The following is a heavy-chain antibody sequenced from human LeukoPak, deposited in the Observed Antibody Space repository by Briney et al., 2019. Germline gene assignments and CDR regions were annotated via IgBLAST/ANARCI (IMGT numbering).Heavy chain of an antibody. D-gene: IGHD1-26*01. CDR3: TRGSGSLGAFDI. Sequence: GGSLRLSCAASGFTFSSYAMSWVRQAPGKGLEWVSAISGGGVSTYYADSVKGRFSISRDNSKNTLYLQMNSLKTEDTALYYCTRGSGSLGAFDIWGQGTMVTVSS. V-gene: IGHV3-23*01. J-gene: IGHJ3*02. CDR2: ISGGGVST. CDR1: GFTFSSYA.